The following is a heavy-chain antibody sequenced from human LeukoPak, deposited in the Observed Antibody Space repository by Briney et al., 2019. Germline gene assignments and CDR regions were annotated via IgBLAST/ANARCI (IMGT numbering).Heavy chain of an antibody. CDR2: IYYSGST. V-gene: IGHV4-59*01. D-gene: IGHD6-19*01. Sequence: PSETLSLTCTVSGGSISSYYWSWIRQPPGKGLEWIGYIYYSGSTNYNPSLKSRVTISVDTSKNQFSLMLNSVTAADTAVYYCARAGIAVALNWFDPWGQGTLVTVSS. J-gene: IGHJ5*02. CDR1: GGSISSYY. CDR3: ARAGIAVALNWFDP.